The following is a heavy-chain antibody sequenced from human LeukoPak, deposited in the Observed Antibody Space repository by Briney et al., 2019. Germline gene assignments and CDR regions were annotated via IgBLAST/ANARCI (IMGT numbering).Heavy chain of an antibody. Sequence: ASVKVSCKASGYTFTSYDINWVRQATGQGLEWMGWMNPNSGNTGYAQKFQGRVTITRNTSISTAYMELSSLRSEDTAVYYCARDYGDLPDPFDYWGQGTLVTVSS. V-gene: IGHV1-8*03. CDR3: ARDYGDLPDPFDY. CDR1: GYTFTSYD. J-gene: IGHJ4*02. CDR2: MNPNSGNT. D-gene: IGHD4-17*01.